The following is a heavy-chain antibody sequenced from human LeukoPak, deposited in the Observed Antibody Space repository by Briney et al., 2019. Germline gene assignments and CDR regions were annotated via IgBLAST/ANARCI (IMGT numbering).Heavy chain of an antibody. CDR1: GFTFSSYW. D-gene: IGHD3-10*02. CDR2: INSDGSST. J-gene: IGHJ4*02. CDR3: ARVTRLGRYYFDY. Sequence: EPGGSLRLSCAASGFTFSSYWMHWVRQAPGKGLVWVSRINSDGSSTSYADSVKGRFTISRDNAKNTLYLQMNSLRAKDTAVYYCARVTRLGRYYFDYWGQGTLVTVSS. V-gene: IGHV3-74*01.